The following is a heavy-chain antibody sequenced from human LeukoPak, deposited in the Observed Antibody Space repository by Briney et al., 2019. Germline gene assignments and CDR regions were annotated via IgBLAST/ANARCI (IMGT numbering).Heavy chain of an antibody. CDR1: GYTVSGYY. J-gene: IGHJ6*03. CDR3: ARRSSGWYSGYMDV. CDR2: INPNNGDT. D-gene: IGHD6-19*01. Sequence: ASVKVSCKASGYTVSGYYVHWVRQAPGQGLEWIGWINPNNGDTDYAQKYQGRVTMTRDTSISTAYMELRSLRSDDTAVYYCARRSSGWYSGYMDVWGKGTTVTVSS. V-gene: IGHV1-2*02.